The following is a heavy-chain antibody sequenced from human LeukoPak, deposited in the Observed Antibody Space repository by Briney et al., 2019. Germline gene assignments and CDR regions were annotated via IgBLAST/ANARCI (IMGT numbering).Heavy chain of an antibody. D-gene: IGHD3-3*01. V-gene: IGHV1-46*01. CDR3: ARAPYDEEWSGYFDY. CDR1: GYTFTSYY. Sequence: ASVKVSCKASGYTFTSYYLHWVRQAPGQGLEWMGIVNPSGGSTTYAQKFQGRVTMTRDMSTSTVNMDLSSLRSEDTAVYYCARAPYDEEWSGYFDYWGQGTLVTVSS. J-gene: IGHJ4*02. CDR2: VNPSGGST.